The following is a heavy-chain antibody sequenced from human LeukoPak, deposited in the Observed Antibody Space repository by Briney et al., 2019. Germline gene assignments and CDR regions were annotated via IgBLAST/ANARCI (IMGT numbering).Heavy chain of an antibody. CDR1: GFTFSSFG. V-gene: IGHV3-30*03. Sequence: GRSLRLSCAASGFTFSSFGMHWVRQAPGKGLEWVAVISYDGSNKYYADSVKGRFTISRDNSKNTLYLQMNSLRAEDTAVYYCARVSIAATGAFDYWGQGTLVTVSS. CDR2: ISYDGSNK. D-gene: IGHD6-13*01. J-gene: IGHJ4*02. CDR3: ARVSIAATGAFDY.